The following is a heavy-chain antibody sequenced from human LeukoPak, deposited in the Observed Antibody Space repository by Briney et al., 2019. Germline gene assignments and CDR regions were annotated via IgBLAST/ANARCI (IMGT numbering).Heavy chain of an antibody. D-gene: IGHD3-9*01. Sequence: GASVKVSCKAPGGTFSSYAISWVRQAPGQGLEWMGGIIPIFGTANYAQKFQGRVTITADESTSTAYMELSSLRSEDTAVYYCARVRRRAPPLLRYFEIESTYYFDYWGQGTLVTVSS. CDR2: IIPIFGTA. V-gene: IGHV1-69*13. CDR3: ARVRRRAPPLLRYFEIESTYYFDY. CDR1: GGTFSSYA. J-gene: IGHJ4*02.